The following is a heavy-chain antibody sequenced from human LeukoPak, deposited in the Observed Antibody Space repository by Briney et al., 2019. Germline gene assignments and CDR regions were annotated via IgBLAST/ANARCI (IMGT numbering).Heavy chain of an antibody. CDR1: GGTFSSYA. CDR3: ASDIKWGTAMATDY. V-gene: IGHV1-69*04. J-gene: IGHJ4*02. CDR2: IIPILGIA. D-gene: IGHD5-18*01. Sequence: SVKVSCKASGGTFSSYAISWVRQAPGQGLEWMGRIIPILGIANYAQKFQGRVTITADKSTSTAYMELSSLRSEDTAVYYCASDIKWGTAMATDYWGQGTLVTVSP.